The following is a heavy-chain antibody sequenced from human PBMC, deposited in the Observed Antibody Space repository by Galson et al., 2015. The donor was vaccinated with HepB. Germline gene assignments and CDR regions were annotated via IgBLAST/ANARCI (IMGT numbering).Heavy chain of an antibody. D-gene: IGHD3-22*01. CDR3: AKARTGLDYHDNCGYYY. V-gene: IGHV3-7*01. Sequence: SLRLSCADSGFSFSSYWMSWVRQAPGKGLEWVANIKQDGSEKYYVDSVKGRFTISRDNAKNSLYLQMNSLRAEDTAVYYCAKARTGLDYHDNCGYYYWGQGTLVTVSS. CDR1: GFSFSSYW. J-gene: IGHJ4*02. CDR2: IKQDGSEK.